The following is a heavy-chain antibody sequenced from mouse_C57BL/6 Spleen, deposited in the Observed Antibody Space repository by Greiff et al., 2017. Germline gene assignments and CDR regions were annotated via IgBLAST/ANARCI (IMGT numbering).Heavy chain of an antibody. Sequence: QVHVKQPGAELVMPGASVKLSCKASGYTFTSYWMHWVKQRPGQGLEWIGEIDPSDSYTNYNQKFKGKSTLTVDKSSSTAYMQLSSLTSEDSAVYYCARAYSRIGYAMDYWGQGTSVTVSS. D-gene: IGHD2-10*01. J-gene: IGHJ4*01. CDR2: IDPSDSYT. CDR1: GYTFTSYW. CDR3: ARAYSRIGYAMDY. V-gene: IGHV1-69*01.